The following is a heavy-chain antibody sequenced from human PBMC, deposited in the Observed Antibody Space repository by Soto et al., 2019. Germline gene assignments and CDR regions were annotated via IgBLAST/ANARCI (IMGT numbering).Heavy chain of an antibody. V-gene: IGHV1-18*01. CDR1: IYIFTNYY. CDR3: ARGAVSGYIYFHYMDV. D-gene: IGHD3-9*01. CDR2: INPDNDNT. Sequence: QVALLQSGPEVKKPGASVKVSCKASIYIFTNYYIIWVRQAPGQGLEWVGWINPDNDNTNLAQRFQGRVTMTTDTSTTTAYMELRGLRSDDTGIYYCARGAVSGYIYFHYMDVWGEGTTVTVSS. J-gene: IGHJ6*03.